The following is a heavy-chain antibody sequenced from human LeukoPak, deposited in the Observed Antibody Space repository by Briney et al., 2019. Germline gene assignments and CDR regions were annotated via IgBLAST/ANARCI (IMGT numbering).Heavy chain of an antibody. J-gene: IGHJ3*02. D-gene: IGHD4-17*01. Sequence: PGGSLRLSCAASGFTFDDYGMSWVRQAPGKGLEWVSGINWNGGSTGYADSVKGRFTISRDNAKNSLYLQMNSLRAEDTALYYCARANGDALNDAFDIWGQGTMVTVSS. V-gene: IGHV3-20*04. CDR3: ARANGDALNDAFDI. CDR1: GFTFDDYG. CDR2: INWNGGST.